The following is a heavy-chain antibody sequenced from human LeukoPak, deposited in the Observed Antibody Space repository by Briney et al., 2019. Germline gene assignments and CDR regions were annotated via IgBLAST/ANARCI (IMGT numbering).Heavy chain of an antibody. Sequence: GGSLRLSCAASGFTFSSYAMSWVRQAPRKGLEWLSGITWNGGTTAYADSVKGRFTISRDNAKNSLYLQMNSLRAEDTAVYYCARDLGSYFDYWGQGTLVTVSS. D-gene: IGHD3-16*01. CDR3: ARDLGSYFDY. CDR2: ITWNGGTT. J-gene: IGHJ4*02. V-gene: IGHV3-20*04. CDR1: GFTFSSYA.